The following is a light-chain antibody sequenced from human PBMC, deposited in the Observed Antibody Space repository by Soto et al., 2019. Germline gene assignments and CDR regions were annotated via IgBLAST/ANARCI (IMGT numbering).Light chain of an antibody. V-gene: IGKV3-15*01. CDR1: QSVSSS. Sequence: EIVFTQSPGPPSLSPGGRATLSCRASQSVSSSLAWYQQKPGQAPRLLIYGASTRATGIPARFSGSGSGTEFTLTINSLQSEDFAVYYCQQYNNWWTFGQGTKGDIK. CDR2: GAS. J-gene: IGKJ1*01. CDR3: QQYNNWWT.